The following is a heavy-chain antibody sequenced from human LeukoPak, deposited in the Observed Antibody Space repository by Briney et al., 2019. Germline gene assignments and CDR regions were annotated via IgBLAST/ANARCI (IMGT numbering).Heavy chain of an antibody. Sequence: GGSLRLSCAASGFTISSYWMSWIRQAPGKGLEWVANIKQDGSEKYYVASVKGRFTIFSDNAKNSPYLQITIIRAADTVVYYCARRGELLDYWGQGTLVTVSS. CDR3: ARRGELLDY. CDR1: GFTISSYW. J-gene: IGHJ4*02. D-gene: IGHD1-26*01. CDR2: IKQDGSEK. V-gene: IGHV3-7*01.